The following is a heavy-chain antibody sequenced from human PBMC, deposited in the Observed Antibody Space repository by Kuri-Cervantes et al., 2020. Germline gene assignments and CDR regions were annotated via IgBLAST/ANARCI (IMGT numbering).Heavy chain of an antibody. CDR3: AKEGNTGYSYFQDAFDI. D-gene: IGHD5-18*01. CDR1: GFTFSSYG. Sequence: GESLKISCAASGFTFSSYGMHWVRQAPGKGLEWVAFIRYDGSNKYYADSVKGRFTISRDNSKNTLYLQMNSLRAEDTAVYYCAKEGNTGYSYFQDAFDIWGQGTMVTVSS. J-gene: IGHJ3*02. V-gene: IGHV3-30*02. CDR2: IRYDGSNK.